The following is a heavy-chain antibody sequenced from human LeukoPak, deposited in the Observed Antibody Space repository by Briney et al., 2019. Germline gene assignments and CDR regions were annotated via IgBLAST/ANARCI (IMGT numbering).Heavy chain of an antibody. CDR3: ARDRLVVGPKAPDY. J-gene: IGHJ4*02. Sequence: ASVKVSCKTSGYLFTSFGISWVRQAPGQGLEWMGWISAYNGNTDFAQNLQGRVTMTTDTPTSTAYMELRSLRSNHMPVLYCARDRLVVGPKAPDYWGQGTLVTVSS. CDR2: ISAYNGNT. D-gene: IGHD1-26*01. V-gene: IGHV1-18*03. CDR1: GYLFTSFG.